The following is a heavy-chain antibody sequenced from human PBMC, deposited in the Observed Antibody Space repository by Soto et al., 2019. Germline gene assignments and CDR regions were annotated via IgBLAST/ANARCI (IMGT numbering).Heavy chain of an antibody. CDR2: ISGSGGST. CDR3: AKGPYDFWSGYYSVY. J-gene: IGHJ4*02. Sequence: GGSLRLSCAASGFTFSSYAMSWVRQAPGKGLEWVSAISGSGGSTYYADSVKGRFTISRDNSKNTLYLQMNSLRAEDTAVYYCAKGPYDFWSGYYSVYWGQGTLVTVSS. D-gene: IGHD3-3*01. CDR1: GFTFSSYA. V-gene: IGHV3-23*01.